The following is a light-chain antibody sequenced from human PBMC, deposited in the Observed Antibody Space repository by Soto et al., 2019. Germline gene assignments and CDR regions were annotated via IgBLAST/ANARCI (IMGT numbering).Light chain of an antibody. Sequence: DIVMTQSPATLSVSPGERVTLSCRASQSISINLAWYQQKPGQAPRLLIYGASTRATGIPARFSGSGSGTEFTLTICSLESEDFAVYYCQQFNNWPLWTFGPGTKVVIK. J-gene: IGKJ1*01. CDR2: GAS. CDR1: QSISIN. V-gene: IGKV3-15*01. CDR3: QQFNNWPLWT.